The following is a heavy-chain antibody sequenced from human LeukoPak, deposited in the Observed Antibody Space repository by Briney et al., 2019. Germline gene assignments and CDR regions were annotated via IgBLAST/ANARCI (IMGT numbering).Heavy chain of an antibody. D-gene: IGHD4-11*01. CDR3: ARGLALGLTVTPKAFDY. V-gene: IGHV3-48*01. CDR1: GFTFSSYA. Sequence: PGGSLRLSCAASGFTFSSYAMNWVRQAPGKGLEWISYISNSGGPIYYADSVKGRFTISRDKDKSSLYLQMNSLAADDTAVYYCARGLALGLTVTPKAFDYWGQGTLVTVSS. J-gene: IGHJ4*02. CDR2: ISNSGGPI.